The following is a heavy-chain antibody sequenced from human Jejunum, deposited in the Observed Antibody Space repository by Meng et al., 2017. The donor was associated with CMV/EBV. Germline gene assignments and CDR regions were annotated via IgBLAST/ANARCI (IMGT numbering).Heavy chain of an antibody. CDR2: ISYSGST. D-gene: IGHD2-15*01. V-gene: IGHV4-39*07. J-gene: IGHJ4*02. CDR3: ARASSSSLGSGIDS. CDR1: GGSIGSSTYY. Sequence: GGSIGSSTYYWGWIRQPPGKGLEWIGTISYSGSTYYNPSLKSRVTISVDTSKNQFSLRLTSVTAADTAVYYCARASSSSLGSGIDSWGQGALVTVSS.